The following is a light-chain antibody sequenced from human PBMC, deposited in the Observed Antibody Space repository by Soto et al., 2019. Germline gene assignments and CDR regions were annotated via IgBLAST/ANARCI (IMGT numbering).Light chain of an antibody. Sequence: EIVLTQSPATLSLSPGERDTHSCRASQIVSSYLAWYQQKPGQAPRLLIYDASNRATGIPARFSGSGSGTDFTLTISSLEPEDFAVYYCQQRSNWPFTFGQGTRLEI. CDR3: QQRSNWPFT. J-gene: IGKJ5*01. CDR2: DAS. V-gene: IGKV3-11*01. CDR1: QIVSSY.